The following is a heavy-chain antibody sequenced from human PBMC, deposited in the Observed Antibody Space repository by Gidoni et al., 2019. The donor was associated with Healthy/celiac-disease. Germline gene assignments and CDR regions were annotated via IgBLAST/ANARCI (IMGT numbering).Heavy chain of an antibody. CDR2: ISYDGSNK. CDR3: ARVRGEGYYGMDV. D-gene: IGHD3-10*01. Sequence: QVQLVESGGGVVRPGRSLSPSCAPSGFTFSSYAMHWVRQAPGKGLEWVAVISYDGSNKYYADSVKGRFTISRDNSKNTLYLQMNSLRAEDTAVYYCARVRGEGYYGMDVWGQGTTVTVSS. V-gene: IGHV3-30-3*01. J-gene: IGHJ6*02. CDR1: GFTFSSYA.